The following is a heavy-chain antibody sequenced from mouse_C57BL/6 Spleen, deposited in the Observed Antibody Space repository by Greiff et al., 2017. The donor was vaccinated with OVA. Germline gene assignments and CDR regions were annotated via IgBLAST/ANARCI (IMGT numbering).Heavy chain of an antibody. V-gene: IGHV1-52*01. D-gene: IGHD2-3*01. J-gene: IGHJ3*01. CDR1: GYTFTSYW. CDR2: IDPSDSET. CDR3: ARDDYDGYYGFAY. Sequence: VQLQQPGAELVRPGSSVKLSCKASGYTFTSYWMHWVKQRPIQGLEWIGNIDPSDSETHYNQKFKDKATLTVDKSSSTAYMQLSSLTSEDSAVYYCARDDYDGYYGFAYWGQGTLVTVSA.